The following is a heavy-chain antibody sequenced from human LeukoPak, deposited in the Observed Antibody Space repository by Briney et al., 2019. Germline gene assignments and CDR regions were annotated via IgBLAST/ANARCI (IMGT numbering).Heavy chain of an antibody. V-gene: IGHV3-7*01. CDR3: ARGPGDFDASDI. CDR1: GFSFSNYW. CDR2: IKENGAEQ. J-gene: IGHJ3*02. D-gene: IGHD3-16*01. Sequence: GGSLGLSCEASGFSFSNYWMSWVRQAPGKGPEWLAHIKENGAEQNYADSVQGRFTISRDNVKQSLCLQMNNLRVEDTAVYYCARGPGDFDASDIWGQGTMVTVSS.